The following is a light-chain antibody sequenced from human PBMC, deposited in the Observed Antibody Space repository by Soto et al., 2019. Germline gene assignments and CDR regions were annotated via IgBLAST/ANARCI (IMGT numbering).Light chain of an antibody. CDR2: DAS. J-gene: IGKJ2*01. Sequence: EIVLTQSPATLSLSPWESATLSCRASQSISYNLAWYQQKPGQAPRLLIYDASNRATGVPARFSGSGSGTDFTLSISSLEPEDFAVYYCQQRGDWPLYTFGQGSRLEIK. V-gene: IGKV3-11*01. CDR3: QQRGDWPLYT. CDR1: QSISYN.